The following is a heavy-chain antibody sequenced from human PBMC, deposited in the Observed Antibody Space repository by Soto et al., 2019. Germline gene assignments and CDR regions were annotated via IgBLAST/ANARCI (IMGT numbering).Heavy chain of an antibody. CDR1: GYTFTSYA. Sequence: GASVKVSCKASGYTFTSYAMHWVRQAPGQRLEWMGWINARNGNTKYSQKFQGRVTITRDTSASTAYMELSSLRSEDTAVYYCARDLTMIGGIPDYFDYWGQGTLVTVSS. D-gene: IGHD3-22*01. CDR2: INARNGNT. CDR3: ARDLTMIGGIPDYFDY. V-gene: IGHV1-3*01. J-gene: IGHJ4*02.